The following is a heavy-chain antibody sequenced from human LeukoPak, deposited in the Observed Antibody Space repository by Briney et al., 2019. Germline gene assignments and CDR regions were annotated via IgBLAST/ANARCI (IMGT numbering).Heavy chain of an antibody. CDR3: ARDGYYYDSSGYYLFDY. D-gene: IGHD3-22*01. J-gene: IGHJ4*02. V-gene: IGHV4-4*02. CDR1: GGSISSSNW. Sequence: TSETLSLTCAVSGGSISSSNWWSWVRQPPGKGLEWIGEIYHSGSTNYNPSLKSRVTISVDTSKNQFSLKLSSVTAADTAVYYCARDGYYYDSSGYYLFDYWGQGTLVTVSS. CDR2: IYHSGST.